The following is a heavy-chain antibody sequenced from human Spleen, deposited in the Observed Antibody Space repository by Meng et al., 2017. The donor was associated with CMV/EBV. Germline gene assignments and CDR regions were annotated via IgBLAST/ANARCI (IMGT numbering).Heavy chain of an antibody. D-gene: IGHD3-22*01. V-gene: IGHV4-39*07. J-gene: IGHJ5*02. CDR2: INHSGST. Sequence: GGSISSNTYYWGWIRQPPGKGLEWIGEINHSGSTNYNPSLKSRVTISVDTSKNQFSLKLSSVTAADTAVYYCARIYDSSGYSWFDPWGQGTLVTVSS. CDR1: GGSISSNTYY. CDR3: ARIYDSSGYSWFDP.